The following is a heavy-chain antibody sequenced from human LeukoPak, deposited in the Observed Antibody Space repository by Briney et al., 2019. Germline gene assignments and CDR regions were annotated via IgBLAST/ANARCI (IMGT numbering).Heavy chain of an antibody. J-gene: IGHJ4*02. CDR3: AREVSDYYDSSGYYYDY. CDR1: GGTFSSYA. CDR2: IIPIFGTA. Sequence: LWASVKVSCKASGGTFSSYAISWVRQAPGQGLEWMGGIIPIFGTANYAQKFQGRATITADKSTSTAYMELSSLRSEDTAVYYCAREVSDYYDSSGYYYDYWGQGTLVTVSS. V-gene: IGHV1-69*06. D-gene: IGHD3-22*01.